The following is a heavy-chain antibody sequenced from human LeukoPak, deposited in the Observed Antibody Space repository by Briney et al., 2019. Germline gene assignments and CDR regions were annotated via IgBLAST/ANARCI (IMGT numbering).Heavy chain of an antibody. CDR1: GFTFSSYS. V-gene: IGHV3-21*01. CDR3: ARDLGYCSGGSCYSGHYFDY. J-gene: IGHJ4*02. D-gene: IGHD2-15*01. CDR2: ISSSSSYI. Sequence: PGGSLRLSCAASGFTFSSYSMNWVRQAPGKGLEWVSSISSSSSYIYYADSVKGRFTISRDNAKNSLYLQMNSLRAEDTAVYYCARDLGYCSGGSCYSGHYFDYWGQGTLVTVSS.